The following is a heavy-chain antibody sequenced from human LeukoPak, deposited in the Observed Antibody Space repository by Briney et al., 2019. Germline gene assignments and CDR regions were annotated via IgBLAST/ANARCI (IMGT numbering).Heavy chain of an antibody. D-gene: IGHD3-22*01. V-gene: IGHV3-21*01. Sequence: GGSLRLSCAASGFTFSSYSMNWVRQAPGKGLEWVSSISSSSSYIYYADSVKGRFTISRDNAKNSLYLQMNSPRAEDTAVYYCARGYYCDSSGYVNYYYYGMDVWGQGTTVTVSS. CDR3: ARGYYCDSSGYVNYYYYGMDV. CDR1: GFTFSSYS. J-gene: IGHJ6*02. CDR2: ISSSSSYI.